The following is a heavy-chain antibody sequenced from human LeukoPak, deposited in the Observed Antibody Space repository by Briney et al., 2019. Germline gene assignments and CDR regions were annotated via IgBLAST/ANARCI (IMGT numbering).Heavy chain of an antibody. CDR1: GFTFSSYS. J-gene: IGHJ4*02. V-gene: IGHV3-21*01. D-gene: IGHD2-2*01. CDR2: ISSSSSYI. Sequence: GGSLRLSCAASGFTFSSYSTNWVRQAPGKGLEWVSSISSSSSYIYYADSVKGRFTISRDNAKNSLYLQMNSLRAEDTAVYYCARDRGSTSCEFDYWGQGTLVTVSS. CDR3: ARDRGSTSCEFDY.